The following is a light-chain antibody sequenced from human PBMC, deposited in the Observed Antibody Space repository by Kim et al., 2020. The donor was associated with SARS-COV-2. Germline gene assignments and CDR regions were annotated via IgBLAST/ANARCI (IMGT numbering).Light chain of an antibody. CDR2: GAS. CDR1: QSVSSGY. Sequence: EIVLTQSPGTLSLSPGERATLSCRASQSVSSGYLAWHQWKPGQAPRLLIYGASIRATGIPDRFSGSGSGTDFTLTISRLEPEDLAVYYCQQYSHLITFGQGTRLEIK. J-gene: IGKJ5*01. V-gene: IGKV3-20*01. CDR3: QQYSHLIT.